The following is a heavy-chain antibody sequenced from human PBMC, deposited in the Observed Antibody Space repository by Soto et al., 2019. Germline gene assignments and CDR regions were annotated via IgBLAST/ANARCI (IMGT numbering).Heavy chain of an antibody. Sequence: PGGSLRLSCAASGFTFSSYDMHWVRQATGKGLEWVSAIGTAGDTYYPGSVKGRFTISRENAKNSLYLQMNSLRAGDTAVYYCAREHRSWNYGYYYYYMDVWGKGTTVTVSS. D-gene: IGHD1-7*01. V-gene: IGHV3-13*01. CDR3: AREHRSWNYGYYYYYMDV. J-gene: IGHJ6*03. CDR2: IGTAGDT. CDR1: GFTFSSYD.